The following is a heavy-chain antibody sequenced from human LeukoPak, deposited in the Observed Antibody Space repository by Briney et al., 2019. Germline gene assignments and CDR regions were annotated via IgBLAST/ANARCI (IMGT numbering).Heavy chain of an antibody. D-gene: IGHD3-3*01. V-gene: IGHV4-61*02. CDR2: IYTSGST. CDR3: ARRNGDFWRGYLNWYFDL. Sequence: SQTLSLTCTVSGGSISSGSYYWSWIRQPAGKGLEWIGRIYTSGSTNYNPSLKSRATISVDTSKNQFSLKLSSVTAADTAVYYCARRNGDFWRGYLNWYFDLWGRGTLVTVSS. CDR1: GGSISSGSYY. J-gene: IGHJ2*01.